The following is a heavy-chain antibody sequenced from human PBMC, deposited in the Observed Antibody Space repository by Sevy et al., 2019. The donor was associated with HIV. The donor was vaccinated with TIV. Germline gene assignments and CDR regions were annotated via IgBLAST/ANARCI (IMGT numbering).Heavy chain of an antibody. J-gene: IGHJ4*02. D-gene: IGHD2-2*01. V-gene: IGHV3-21*01. Sequence: GGSLRLSCAASGFTFSSYSMNWVRQAPGKGLEWVSSISSSSSYIYYADSVKGRFTISRDNAKNSLYLQMNSLRAEDTAVYYCARGSVVVPAAISSTFVDYWGQGTLVTVSS. CDR1: GFTFSSYS. CDR2: ISSSSSYI. CDR3: ARGSVVVPAAISSTFVDY.